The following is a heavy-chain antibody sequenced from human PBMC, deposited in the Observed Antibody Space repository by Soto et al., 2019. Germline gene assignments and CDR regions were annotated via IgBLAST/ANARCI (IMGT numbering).Heavy chain of an antibody. CDR2: LLFDGRNE. V-gene: IGHV3-30*18. CDR1: GFTFSSYG. Sequence: QVQLVESGGDVVRPGRSLRLSCAASGFTFSSYGMHWVRQAPGKGLEWVAALLFDGRNEFYADSVKGRFTISRDSSKTSLYLQMDSLRPEDTAIYYCAKDLCEYSHGSPFDSWGQGTLVTVSS. J-gene: IGHJ4*02. CDR3: AKDLCEYSHGSPFDS. D-gene: IGHD5-18*01.